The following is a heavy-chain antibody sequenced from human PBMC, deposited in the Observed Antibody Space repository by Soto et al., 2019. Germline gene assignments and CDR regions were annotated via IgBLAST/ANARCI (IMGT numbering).Heavy chain of an antibody. D-gene: IGHD1-26*01. V-gene: IGHV1-69*13. J-gene: IGHJ5*02. CDR3: AREGIGGNWFDP. Sequence: SVHGSCNASGGTFSSYAISWVRQAPGQGLEWMGGIIPIFGTANYAQKFQGRVTITADESTSTAYMELSSLRSEDTAVYYCAREGIGGNWFDPWGQGTLVTVSS. CDR2: IIPIFGTA. CDR1: GGTFSSYA.